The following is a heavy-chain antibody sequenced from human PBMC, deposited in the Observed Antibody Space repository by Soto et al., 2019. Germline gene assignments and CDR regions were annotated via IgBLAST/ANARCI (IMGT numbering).Heavy chain of an antibody. V-gene: IGHV1-69*12. CDR3: ARDNDRPQLGGNYYYILDV. D-gene: IGHD1-1*01. CDR2: IMPIFRTP. Sequence: QVQLEQSGAEVKKPGSSVKVSCKASGGTFRNSAISWVRQAPGQGLEWMGGIMPIFRTPDYSQKFQGRVPITADESTSTAYMELSGLRSDDTAVYYCARDNDRPQLGGNYYYILDVWGQGTTVTVSS. CDR1: GGTFRNSA. J-gene: IGHJ6*02.